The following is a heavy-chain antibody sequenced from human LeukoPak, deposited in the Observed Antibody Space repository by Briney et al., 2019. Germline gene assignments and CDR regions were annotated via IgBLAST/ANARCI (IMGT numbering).Heavy chain of an antibody. V-gene: IGHV4-39*01. Sequence: RTSETLSLTCTVSGGSISSSSYYWGWIRQSPGRGLEWIGTIYYAGSTYYNPSLKGRVTVSVDPSKNEFSLKLTSVTAAETAVYFCARHFPGRSFWSGYPPGKFDYWGQGSLVTVSP. CDR2: IYYAGST. J-gene: IGHJ4*02. D-gene: IGHD3-3*01. CDR3: ARHFPGRSFWSGYPPGKFDY. CDR1: GGSISSSSYY.